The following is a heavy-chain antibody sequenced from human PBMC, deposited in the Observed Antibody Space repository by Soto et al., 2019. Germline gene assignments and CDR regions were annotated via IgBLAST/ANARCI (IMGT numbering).Heavy chain of an antibody. Sequence: EVQLVESGGGLVQPGRSLRLSCAASGFTFDDYVVHWVRQVPGKGLEWVSGIDWNSGAIGYADSVKGRFIISRASAKNSLFLQMTRLRADDTALYYCAKDIGYCSSTSCDYGMDVWGQGTTVTV. CDR1: GFTFDDYV. J-gene: IGHJ6*02. CDR2: IDWNSGAI. D-gene: IGHD2-2*03. CDR3: AKDIGYCSSTSCDYGMDV. V-gene: IGHV3-9*01.